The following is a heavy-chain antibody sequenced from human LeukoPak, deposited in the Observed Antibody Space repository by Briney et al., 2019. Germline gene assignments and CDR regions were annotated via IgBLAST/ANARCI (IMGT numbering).Heavy chain of an antibody. CDR1: GDTFSSYA. Sequence: SVKVSCKASGDTFSSYAISWVRQAPGQGLEWMGGIIPIFGTANYAQKFQGRVTITADESTSTAYMELSSLRSEDTAVYYCARPYVTDPHHAFDIWGQGTMVTVSS. CDR3: ARPYVTDPHHAFDI. J-gene: IGHJ3*02. D-gene: IGHD3-16*01. CDR2: IIPIFGTA. V-gene: IGHV1-69*13.